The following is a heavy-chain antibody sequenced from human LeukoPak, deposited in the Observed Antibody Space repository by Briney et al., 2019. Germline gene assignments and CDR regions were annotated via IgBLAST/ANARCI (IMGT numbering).Heavy chain of an antibody. V-gene: IGHV3-73*01. CDR2: IGNKANSYAT. CDR1: GFTFSASV. J-gene: IGHJ4*02. D-gene: IGHD6-19*01. CDR3: AKDRVPQAQWLPTYYFDY. Sequence: GGSLRLSCAASGFTFSASVMHWVRQASGKGLEWVGRIGNKANSYATVYAASVKGRFTISRDDSKNTAYLQMNSLRAEDTAVYYCAKDRVPQAQWLPTYYFDYWGQGTLVTVSS.